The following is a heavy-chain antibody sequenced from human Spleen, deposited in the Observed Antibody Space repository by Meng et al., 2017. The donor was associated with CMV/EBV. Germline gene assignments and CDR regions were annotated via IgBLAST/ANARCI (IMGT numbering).Heavy chain of an antibody. CDR2: IDPNSGGT. CDR3: ASRYCSSTSCLDY. D-gene: IGHD2-2*01. V-gene: IGHV1-2*02. CDR1: GYTFTAYY. J-gene: IGHJ4*02. Sequence: ASVKVSCKASGYTFTAYYMHWVRQAPGQGLEWMGWIDPNSGGTKYAQKFPDRVTMTRDTSITTVYMELSRLRSDDTAVYYCASRYCSSTSCLDYWGQGTLVTVSS.